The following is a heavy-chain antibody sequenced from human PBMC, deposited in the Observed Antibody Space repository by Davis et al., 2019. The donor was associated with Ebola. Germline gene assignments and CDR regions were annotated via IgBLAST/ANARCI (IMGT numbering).Heavy chain of an antibody. Sequence: SETLSLTCTVSGYSISSGYYWGWIRQPPGKGLEWIGSIYHSGSTYYNPSLKSRVTISVDTSKNQFSLKLSSVTAADTAVYYCASSSGSYGLLIDYWGQGTLVTVSS. CDR3: ASSSGSYGLLIDY. J-gene: IGHJ4*02. D-gene: IGHD1-26*01. CDR2: IYHSGST. CDR1: GYSISSGYY. V-gene: IGHV4-38-2*02.